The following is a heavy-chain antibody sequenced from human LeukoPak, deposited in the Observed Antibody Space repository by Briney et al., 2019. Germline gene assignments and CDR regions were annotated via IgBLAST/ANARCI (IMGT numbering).Heavy chain of an antibody. Sequence: PGGSLRLSCAASGFTFDDYGMSWVRHAPGRVLEWVAGINWNGGSTAYADSVKGRFTIYRDNAKNSLYLQMNSLRAEDTALYYCARLGYCSSTSCYHYYYYYYMDVWGKGTTVTVSS. CDR1: GFTFDDYG. V-gene: IGHV3-20*04. CDR3: ARLGYCSSTSCYHYYYYYYMDV. D-gene: IGHD2-2*01. CDR2: INWNGGST. J-gene: IGHJ6*03.